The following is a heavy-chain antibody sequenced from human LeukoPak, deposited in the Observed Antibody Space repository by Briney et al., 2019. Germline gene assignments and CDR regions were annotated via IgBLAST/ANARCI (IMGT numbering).Heavy chain of an antibody. CDR1: GYTFTSYA. Sequence: GASVNVSCKASGYTFTSYAMHWVRQAPGQRLEWMGWINAGNGNTKYSQKFQGRVTITRDTSASTAYMELSSLRSEDTAVYSCARAPTYYYDSSGYYHDYWGQGTLVTVSS. D-gene: IGHD3-22*01. J-gene: IGHJ4*02. CDR2: INAGNGNT. CDR3: ARAPTYYYDSSGYYHDY. V-gene: IGHV1-3*01.